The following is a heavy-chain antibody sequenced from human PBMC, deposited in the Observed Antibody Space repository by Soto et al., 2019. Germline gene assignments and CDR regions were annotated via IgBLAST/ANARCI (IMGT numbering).Heavy chain of an antibody. CDR3: TRRTDY. V-gene: IGHV3-73*01. Sequence: LRLSCAASGFTFSDYYMSWIRQAPGKGLEWVGRIRSKANSYATAYAASVKGRFTISRDDSKNTAYLQMNSLKTEDTAVYYCTRRTDYWGQGTLVTVSS. J-gene: IGHJ4*02. CDR1: GFTFSDYY. CDR2: IRSKANSYAT.